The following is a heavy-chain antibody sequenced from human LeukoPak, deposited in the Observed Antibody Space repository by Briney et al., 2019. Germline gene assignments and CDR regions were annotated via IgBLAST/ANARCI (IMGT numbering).Heavy chain of an antibody. Sequence: GGSLRLSCAASGFTFSNYWMSWVRQAPGKGLEWVANIKQDGSEKYYVDSVKGRFTISRDNAKNSLYLQMNSLRAEDTAVYYCARDQGSSWSSINYYYYGVDVWGQGTTVTVFS. D-gene: IGHD6-13*01. V-gene: IGHV3-7*01. CDR1: GFTFSNYW. J-gene: IGHJ6*02. CDR2: IKQDGSEK. CDR3: ARDQGSSWSSINYYYYGVDV.